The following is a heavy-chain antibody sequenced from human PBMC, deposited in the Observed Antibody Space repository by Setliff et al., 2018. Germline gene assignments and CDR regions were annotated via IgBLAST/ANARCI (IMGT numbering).Heavy chain of an antibody. V-gene: IGHV4-39*01. CDR1: GGPISSGNYY. J-gene: IGHJ6*03. Sequence: PSETLSLTCTVSGGPISSGNYYWGLIRQPPGRGLEWVATIYYSGSTYSNPSLKSRLIISVDAPDNQFSVKLSSVTAADTAVYYCARHKSNGSGSYPSLYMDVWGKGIMVTVSS. CDR3: ARHKSNGSGSYPSLYMDV. D-gene: IGHD3-10*01. CDR2: IYYSGST.